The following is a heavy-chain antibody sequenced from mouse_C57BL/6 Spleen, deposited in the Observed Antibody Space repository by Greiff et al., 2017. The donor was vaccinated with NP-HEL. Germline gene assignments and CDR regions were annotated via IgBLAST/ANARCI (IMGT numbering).Heavy chain of an antibody. V-gene: IGHV1-80*01. CDR1: GYAFSSYW. J-gene: IGHJ1*03. Sequence: QVQLQQSGAELVKPGASVKISCKASGYAFSSYWMNWVKQRPGKGLEWIGQIYPGDGDTNYNGKFKGKATLAADKSSSTAYMQLSSLTSEDSAVYFCARDAYYSNYYVYWYFDVWGTGTTVTVSS. CDR2: IYPGDGDT. D-gene: IGHD2-5*01. CDR3: ARDAYYSNYYVYWYFDV.